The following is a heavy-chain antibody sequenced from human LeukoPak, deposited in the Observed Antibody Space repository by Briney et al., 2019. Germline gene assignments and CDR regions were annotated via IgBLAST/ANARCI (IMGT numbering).Heavy chain of an antibody. D-gene: IGHD2-15*01. J-gene: IGHJ4*02. CDR3: ARRYCSGGSCYSSLDY. V-gene: IGHV4-59*08. Sequence: SETLSLTCTVSGGSISSYYWSWIRQPPGKGLEWIGYIYYSGSTNYNPSLKSRVTISVDTSTNQSSLKLSSAAAADTAVYYCARRYCSGGSCYSSLDYWGQGSLVTVSS. CDR1: GGSISSYY. CDR2: IYYSGST.